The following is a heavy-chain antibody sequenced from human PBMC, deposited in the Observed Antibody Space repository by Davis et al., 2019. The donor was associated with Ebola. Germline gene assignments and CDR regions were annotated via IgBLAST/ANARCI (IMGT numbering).Heavy chain of an antibody. CDR2: ASHDGTTT. CDR1: GFPFSNYA. CDR3: ARAVPGKEDLDF. Sequence: PGGSLRPPCATPGFPFSNYAMHWVRQTPDRGLERVAVASHDGTTTFYEDSVKGRFTISRDNSKSSLYLQLNRLRTEDTAVYFCARAVPGKEDLDFWGQGTLVTVSS. V-gene: IGHV3-30*04. D-gene: IGHD6-19*01. J-gene: IGHJ4*02.